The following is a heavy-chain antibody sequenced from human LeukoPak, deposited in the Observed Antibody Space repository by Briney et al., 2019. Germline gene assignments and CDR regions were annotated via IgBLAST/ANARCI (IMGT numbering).Heavy chain of an antibody. V-gene: IGHV1-18*01. CDR3: ARVYRPGFGGDGFCY. J-gene: IGHJ4*02. D-gene: IGHD3-3*01. CDR1: GYTFTSYG. CDR2: ISAYNGNT. Sequence: ASVKVSCKASGYTFTSYGISWVRQAPGQGLEWMGWISAYNGNTNYTQKLQGRVTMTTDTSTSTAYMELRSLRSDDTAVYYCARVYRPGFGGDGFCYRGQGTLVTVSS.